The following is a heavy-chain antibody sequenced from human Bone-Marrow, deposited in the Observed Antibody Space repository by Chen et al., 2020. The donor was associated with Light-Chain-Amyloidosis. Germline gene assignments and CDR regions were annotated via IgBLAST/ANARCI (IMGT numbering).Heavy chain of an antibody. J-gene: IGHJ4*02. CDR2: IYPDDSDA. V-gene: IGHV5-51*01. D-gene: IGHD5-12*01. CDR3: PRRRAGYNFDY. CDR1: GYTFPNYW. Sequence: EVQLEQSGPEVKKPGESLKISCKGSGYTFPNYWIGWVRQMPGKGLEWMGVIYPDDSDARYSPSFEGQVTISADKSITTAYLQWRSLKASDTALYYCPRRRAGYNFDYWGQGTLVTVSS.